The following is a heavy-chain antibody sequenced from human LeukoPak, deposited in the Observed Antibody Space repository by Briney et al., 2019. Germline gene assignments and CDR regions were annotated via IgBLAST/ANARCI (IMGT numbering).Heavy chain of an antibody. CDR2: IYPGDSDT. Sequence: GESLKNSCKGSGYSFTSYWIGWVRQMPGKGLEWMGIIYPGDSDTRYSPSFQGQVTISADKSISTAYLQWSSLKASDTAMYYCARTPSVPGYYGSGSYYNPNVYWGKGTLVTVSS. CDR1: GYSFTSYW. J-gene: IGHJ4*02. V-gene: IGHV5-51*01. D-gene: IGHD3-10*01. CDR3: ARTPSVPGYYGSGSYYNPNVY.